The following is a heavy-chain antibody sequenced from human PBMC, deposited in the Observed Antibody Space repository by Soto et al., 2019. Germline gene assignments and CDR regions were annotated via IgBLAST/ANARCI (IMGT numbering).Heavy chain of an antibody. Sequence: GDSLKISCKGSGYSFTSSLMSWVRQMPGKGLEWMGRIDPSDSYTNYSPSFQGQVTISADKSISTAYLQWSSLKASDTAMYYCASLFYGDYVPWVDYWGQGTLVTVSS. D-gene: IGHD4-17*01. CDR3: ASLFYGDYVPWVDY. J-gene: IGHJ4*02. CDR2: IDPSDSYT. CDR1: GYSFTSSL. V-gene: IGHV5-10-1*04.